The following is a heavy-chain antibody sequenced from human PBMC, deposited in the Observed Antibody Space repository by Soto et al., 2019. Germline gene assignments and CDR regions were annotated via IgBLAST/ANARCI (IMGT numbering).Heavy chain of an antibody. CDR3: ARDMSHSSSSYDDAFDI. Sequence: GGSLRLSCAAAGFTFSSYEMNWLRQAPGKRLERVSYISSSGSTIYYADSVKGRFTISRDNAKNSLYLQMNSLRAEDTAVYYCARDMSHSSSSYDDAFDIWGQGTMVTV. D-gene: IGHD6-13*01. CDR2: ISSSGSTI. CDR1: GFTFSSYE. J-gene: IGHJ3*02. V-gene: IGHV3-48*03.